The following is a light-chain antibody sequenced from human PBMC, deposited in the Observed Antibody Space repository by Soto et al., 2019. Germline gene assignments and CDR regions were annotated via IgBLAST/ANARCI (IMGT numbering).Light chain of an antibody. V-gene: IGKV1-5*03. Sequence: DIQMTQSPSTLSASVGDRVTITCRASQTINRWLAWYQQKPGEVPKLLIYKASVLESGVPSRFSGSGPGTEFTLTISRLQPEDVATYYCQHWSFGQGTKVDIK. CDR1: QTINRW. J-gene: IGKJ1*01. CDR2: KAS. CDR3: QHWS.